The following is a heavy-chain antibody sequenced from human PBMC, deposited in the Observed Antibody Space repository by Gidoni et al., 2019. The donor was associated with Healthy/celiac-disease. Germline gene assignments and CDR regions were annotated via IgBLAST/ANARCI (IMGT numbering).Heavy chain of an antibody. V-gene: IGHV3-48*01. CDR2: ISSSSSNI. Sequence: EVQLVESGGGLVQPGGSLRLSCAASGFTFSSYSMNWVRQAPGKGLAWVSYISSSSSNIYYADSVKGRFTISRDNAKNSLYLQMNSLRAEDTAVYYCARVEIAAADDFDYWGQGTLVTVSS. CDR3: ARVEIAAADDFDY. D-gene: IGHD6-13*01. J-gene: IGHJ4*02. CDR1: GFTFSSYS.